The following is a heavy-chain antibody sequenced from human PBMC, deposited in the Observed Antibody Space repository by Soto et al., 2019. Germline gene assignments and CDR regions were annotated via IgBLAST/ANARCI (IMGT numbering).Heavy chain of an antibody. D-gene: IGHD3-9*01. J-gene: IGHJ4*02. CDR1: GGSFSGYY. Sequence: PSETLSLTCAVYGGSFSGYYWSWIRQPPGKGLEWTGEINHSGSTNYNPSLNSRVTISVDKSKNQSSLKLSSVTAADTAVYYCARGLSDILPGYCFDYWGQGTLVTVSS. CDR3: ARGLSDILPGYCFDY. CDR2: INHSGST. V-gene: IGHV4-34*01.